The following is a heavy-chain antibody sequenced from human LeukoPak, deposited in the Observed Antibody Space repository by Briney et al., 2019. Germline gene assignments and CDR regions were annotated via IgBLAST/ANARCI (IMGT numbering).Heavy chain of an antibody. J-gene: IGHJ3*02. CDR3: ASLAGYYYDSSGWNAFDI. CDR2: IYPGDSDT. V-gene: IGHV5-51*01. D-gene: IGHD3-22*01. Sequence: GESLKISCKGSGYSFTSYWIGWVCQMPGKGLEWMGIIYPGDSDTRYSPSFQGQVTISADKSISTAYLQWSSLKASDTAMYYCASLAGYYYDSSGWNAFDIWGQGTMVTVSS. CDR1: GYSFTSYW.